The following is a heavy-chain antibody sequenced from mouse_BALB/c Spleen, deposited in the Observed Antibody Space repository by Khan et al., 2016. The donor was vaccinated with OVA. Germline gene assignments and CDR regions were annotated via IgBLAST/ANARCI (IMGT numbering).Heavy chain of an antibody. J-gene: IGHJ4*01. CDR1: GFSLTNYG. CDR2: IWSDGST. V-gene: IGHV2-6-1*01. CDR3: ARQPDDQYYLMDY. Sequence: VELVESGPGLVAPSQSLSITCNISGFSLTNYGVHWVHQPPGKGLEWLVVIWSDGSTTYNSALNSRLSISKDNSKSQVFLKMNSLQTDDTAMYYCARQPDDQYYLMDYWGQGTSVTVSS.